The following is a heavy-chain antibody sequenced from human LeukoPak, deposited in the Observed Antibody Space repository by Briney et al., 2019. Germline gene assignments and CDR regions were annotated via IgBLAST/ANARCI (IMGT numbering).Heavy chain of an antibody. CDR3: ARDVVGSSNNGMDV. J-gene: IGHJ6*02. Sequence: GSLILSCAASGFTFSSYAMHWVRQAPGKGLEWVSVISYDGSNKYYADSVKGRFTISRDNSKNTLYLQMNSLRAEDTAVYYCARDVVGSSNNGMDVWGQGTTVTVSS. CDR1: GFTFSSYA. CDR2: ISYDGSNK. V-gene: IGHV3-30-3*01. D-gene: IGHD6-13*01.